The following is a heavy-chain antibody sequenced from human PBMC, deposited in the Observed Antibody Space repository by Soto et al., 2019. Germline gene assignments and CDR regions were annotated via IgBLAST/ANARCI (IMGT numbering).Heavy chain of an antibody. CDR1: GYTFTSYG. CDR3: ARGTAGYDFWSGYYTRPLYYGMDV. D-gene: IGHD3-3*01. J-gene: IGHJ6*02. V-gene: IGHV1-18*04. CDR2: ISAYNGNT. Sequence: ASVKVSCKASGYTFTSYGISWVRQAPGQGLEWMGWISAYNGNTNYAQKLQGRVTMTTDTSTSTAYMELRSLRSDDTAVYYCARGTAGYDFWSGYYTRPLYYGMDVWGQ.